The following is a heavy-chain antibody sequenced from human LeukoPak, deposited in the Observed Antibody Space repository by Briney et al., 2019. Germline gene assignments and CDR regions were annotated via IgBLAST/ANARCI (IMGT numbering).Heavy chain of an antibody. J-gene: IGHJ5*02. CDR2: INPNGGGT. D-gene: IGHD2-15*01. V-gene: IGHV1-2*02. CDR1: GYTFTGCY. CDR3: ASLGVVAATYWFDP. Sequence: ASVKVSCKASGYTFTGCYMHWVRQAPGQGLEWMGWINPNGGGTNYAQKFQGRVTMTRDTSISTAYMELSRLRSDDTAVYYCASLGVVAATYWFDPWGQGTLVTVSS.